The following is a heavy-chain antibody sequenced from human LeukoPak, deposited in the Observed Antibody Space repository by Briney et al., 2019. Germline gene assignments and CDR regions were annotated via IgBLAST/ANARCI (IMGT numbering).Heavy chain of an antibody. CDR3: ARFYGGSYYYYYGMDV. D-gene: IGHD1-26*01. CDR1: GYTFTSYD. V-gene: IGHV1-2*02. J-gene: IGHJ6*02. CDR2: INPNSGGT. Sequence: ASVKVSCKASGYTFTSYDINWVRQAPGQGLEWMGWINPNSGGTNYAQKFQGRVTMTRDTSISTAYMELSRLRSDDTAVYYCARFYGGSYYYYYGMDVWGQGTTVTVSS.